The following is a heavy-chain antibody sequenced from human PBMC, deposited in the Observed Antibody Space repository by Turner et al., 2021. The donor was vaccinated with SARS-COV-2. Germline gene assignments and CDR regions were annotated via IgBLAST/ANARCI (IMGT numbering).Heavy chain of an antibody. CDR2: ISGSGGST. J-gene: IGHJ5*02. CDR1: GFTVSSDA. Sequence: EVQLLESGGGLVHPGGSLRRACAAAGFTVSSDAMSWVRQAPGKGLEWVSAISGSGGSTYYSDSVKGRFTISRDNSKNTLYLQMNSLRAEDTAVYYCAKADTAMAWYNWFDPWGQGTLVTVSS. CDR3: AKADTAMAWYNWFDP. V-gene: IGHV3-23*01. D-gene: IGHD5-18*01.